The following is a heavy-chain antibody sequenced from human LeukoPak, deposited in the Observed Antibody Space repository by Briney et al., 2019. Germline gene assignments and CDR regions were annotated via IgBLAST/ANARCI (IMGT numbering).Heavy chain of an antibody. J-gene: IGHJ1*01. CDR2: INPSGGST. D-gene: IGHD6-19*01. CDR3: ARVARYSSGWYRERYFQH. Sequence: ASVKVSCKASGYTFTSYDMHWVRQAPGQALEWMGIINPSGGSTSYGQKFQGRVTIARDTSTSTVYMELSSVRSEDTAVYYCARVARYSSGWYRERYFQHWGQGTLVTVSS. V-gene: IGHV1-46*01. CDR1: GYTFTSYD.